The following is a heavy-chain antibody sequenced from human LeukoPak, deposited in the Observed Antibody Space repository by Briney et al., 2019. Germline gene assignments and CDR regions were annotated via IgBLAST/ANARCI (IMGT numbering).Heavy chain of an antibody. CDR1: GDSISSSKKY. V-gene: IGHV4-39*07. J-gene: IGHJ4*02. CDR2: IYYSGST. D-gene: IGHD2-21*02. CDR3: ARGDNLGRHIVVVTAIEPPDY. Sequence: PSETLSLTCTVSGDSISSSKKYWGWVRQPPGKGLEWIGSIYYSGSTYYNPSLKSRVTISVDTSKNQFSLELSSVTAADTAVYYCARGDNLGRHIVVVTAIEPPDYWGQGTLVTVSS.